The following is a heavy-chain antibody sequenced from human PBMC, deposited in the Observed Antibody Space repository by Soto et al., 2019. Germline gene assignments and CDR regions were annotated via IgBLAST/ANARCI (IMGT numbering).Heavy chain of an antibody. CDR3: ARRGGGRLRLGDSIVWYYYYGMDV. J-gene: IGHJ6*02. CDR2: INHSGST. CDR1: GGSFSGYY. D-gene: IGHD3-16*01. V-gene: IGHV4-34*01. Sequence: PSETLSLTCAVYGGSFSGYYWSWIRQPPRKGLEWIGEINHSGSTNYNPSLKSRVTISVGTSKNQFSLKLSSVTAADTAVYYCARRGGGRLRLGDSIVWYYYYGMDVWGQGTTVTVSS.